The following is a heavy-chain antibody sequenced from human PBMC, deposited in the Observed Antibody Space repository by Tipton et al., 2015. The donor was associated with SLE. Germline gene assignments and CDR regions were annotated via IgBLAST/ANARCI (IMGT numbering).Heavy chain of an antibody. CDR2: INPSGGST. V-gene: IGHV1-46*01. CDR1: GYTFTSYY. CDR3: ASAHPSYWYFDL. Sequence: QVQLVQSGPEVKKPGASVKVSCKASGYTFTSYYMHWVRQAPGQGLEWMGIINPSGGSTSYAQKFQGRVTMTRDTSTSTVYMELSSLRSEDTAVYYCASAHPSYWYFDLWGRGTLVTVSS. J-gene: IGHJ2*01.